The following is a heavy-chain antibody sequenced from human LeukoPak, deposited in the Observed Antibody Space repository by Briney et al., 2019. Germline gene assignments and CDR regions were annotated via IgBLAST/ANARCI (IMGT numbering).Heavy chain of an antibody. Sequence: SETLSLTCTVSGGSISSYYWSWIRQPPGKGLEWIGYIYYSGSTNYNPSLKSRVTISVDTSKNQFSLKLSSVTAADTAVYYCASGSRYYFDYWGQGTLVTVSS. V-gene: IGHV4-59*08. CDR1: GGSISSYY. CDR2: IYYSGST. J-gene: IGHJ4*02. D-gene: IGHD1-26*01. CDR3: ASGSRYYFDY.